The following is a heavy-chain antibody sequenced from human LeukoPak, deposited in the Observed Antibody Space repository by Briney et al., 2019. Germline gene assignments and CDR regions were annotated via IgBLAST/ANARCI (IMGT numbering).Heavy chain of an antibody. CDR2: IVVGSGNT. J-gene: IGHJ5*02. CDR1: GFTFTSSA. Sequence: GTSVKVSCKASGFTFTSSAMQWVRQARGQRLEWIGWIVVGSGNTNCAQKFQERVTITRDMSTSTAYMELSSLRSEDTAVYYCAADSSGYYSFDPWGQGTLVTVSS. CDR3: AADSSGYYSFDP. D-gene: IGHD3-22*01. V-gene: IGHV1-58*02.